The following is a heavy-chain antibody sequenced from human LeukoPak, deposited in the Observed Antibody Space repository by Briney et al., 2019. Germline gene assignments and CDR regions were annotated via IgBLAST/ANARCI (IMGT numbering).Heavy chain of an antibody. CDR1: GFTFSSYS. D-gene: IGHD6-13*01. Sequence: GGSLRLSCAASGFTFSSYSMNWVRQAPGKGLEWVSSISSSSSYIYYADSVKGRFTISRDNAKNSLYLQINSLRAEDTAVYYCARIGYSSSCFDYWGQGTLVTVSS. CDR3: ARIGYSSSCFDY. J-gene: IGHJ4*02. V-gene: IGHV3-21*01. CDR2: ISSSSSYI.